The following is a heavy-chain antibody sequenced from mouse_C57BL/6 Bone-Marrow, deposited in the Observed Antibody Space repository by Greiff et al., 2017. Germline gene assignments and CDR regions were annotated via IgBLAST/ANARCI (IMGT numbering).Heavy chain of an antibody. CDR3: ARDYGRSFDY. CDR1: GYTFTSYW. CDR2: IDPSDSYT. J-gene: IGHJ2*01. D-gene: IGHD1-1*01. Sequence: QVHVKQSGAELVKPGASVKLSCKASGYTFTSYWMQWVKQRPGQGLEWIGEIDPSDSYTNYNQKFKGKATLTVDTSSSTAYMQLSSLTSEDSAVYYCARDYGRSFDYWGQGTTLTVSS. V-gene: IGHV1-50*01.